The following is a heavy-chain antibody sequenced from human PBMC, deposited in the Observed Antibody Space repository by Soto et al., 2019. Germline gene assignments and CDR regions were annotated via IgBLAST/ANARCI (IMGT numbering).Heavy chain of an antibody. V-gene: IGHV1-46*01. CDR2: INPSGGST. CDR1: GYTFTSYG. D-gene: IGHD3-22*01. Sequence: ASVKVSCKASGYTFTSYGISWVRQAPGQGLEWMGIINPSGGSTSYAQKFQGRVTMTRDTSTSTVYMELSSLRSEDTAVYYCARGDDSSGWVYDAFDIWGQGTMVTVSS. J-gene: IGHJ3*02. CDR3: ARGDDSSGWVYDAFDI.